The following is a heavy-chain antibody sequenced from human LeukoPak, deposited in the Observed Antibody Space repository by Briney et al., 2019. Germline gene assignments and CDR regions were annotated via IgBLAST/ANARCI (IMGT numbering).Heavy chain of an antibody. J-gene: IGHJ4*02. CDR2: ISSGSVTI. Sequence: GGSLRLSCAAAGFTFSSYSMNWVRQAPGKGLEWVSYISSGSVTIYYADSVKGRFTISRDNAKNSLYLQMNSLRAEDTAVYYCARAGSMLEVISPPDYWGQGTLVTVSS. D-gene: IGHD3-22*01. V-gene: IGHV3-48*01. CDR1: GFTFSSYS. CDR3: ARAGSMLEVISPPDY.